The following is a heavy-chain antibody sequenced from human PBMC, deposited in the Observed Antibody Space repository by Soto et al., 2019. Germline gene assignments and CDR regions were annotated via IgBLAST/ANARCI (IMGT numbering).Heavy chain of an antibody. CDR3: VRDQKYFRVNGNWFDS. D-gene: IGHD2-2*01. CDR2: VSGNNGAS. CDR1: GYTSSDFG. V-gene: IGHV1-18*04. Sequence: ASGKVCCKASGYTSSDFGISWVRQAPGQGLEWMGWVSGNNGASNPAPKVQGRITMTLDTSTGVSYMALRSLRSDDTAIYYCVRDQKYFRVNGNWFDSWGQGTLVTVSS. J-gene: IGHJ5*01.